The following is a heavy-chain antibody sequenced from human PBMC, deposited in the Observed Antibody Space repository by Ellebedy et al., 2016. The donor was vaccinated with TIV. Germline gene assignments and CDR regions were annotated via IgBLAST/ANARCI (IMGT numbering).Heavy chain of an antibody. CDR3: AREIRAYDS. CDR1: GDSVSDSSTT. Sequence: SQTLSLTCAISGDSVSDSSTTWNWIRQSPSRGLEWLGRAYYRSKWYNEYAVSVESRITINSDTSKNQFSLQLSSVTPEDTAIYYCAREIRAYDSWGQGTLVTVSS. V-gene: IGHV6-1*01. J-gene: IGHJ4*02. CDR2: AYYRSKWYN.